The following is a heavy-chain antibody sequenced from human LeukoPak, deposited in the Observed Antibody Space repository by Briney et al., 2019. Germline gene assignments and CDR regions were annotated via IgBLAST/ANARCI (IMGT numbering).Heavy chain of an antibody. CDR3: VSMTGGNWFDP. CDR2: IWYDGSNE. V-gene: IGHV3-33*01. D-gene: IGHD2/OR15-2a*01. Sequence: PGRSLRLSCAASGFTFSSNGMHWVRQAPGKGLEWVAVIWYDGSNENYADSVKGRFIISRDNSKNTLYLQMSSLRAEDTAVYYCVSMTGGNWFDPWGQGTLVTVSS. CDR1: GFTFSSNG. J-gene: IGHJ5*02.